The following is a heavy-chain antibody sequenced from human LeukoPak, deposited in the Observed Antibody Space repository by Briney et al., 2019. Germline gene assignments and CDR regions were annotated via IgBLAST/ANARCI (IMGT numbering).Heavy chain of an antibody. CDR2: IYHSGST. CDR3: ARDIYDILTGYYW. Sequence: PSETLSLTCTVSGYSSSSGYYWGWIRQPPGKGLEWIGSIYHSGSTYYNPSLKSRVTISVDTSKNQFSLKLSSVTAADTAVYYCARDIYDILTGYYWWGQGTLVTVSS. CDR1: GYSSSSGYY. D-gene: IGHD3-9*01. V-gene: IGHV4-38-2*02. J-gene: IGHJ4*02.